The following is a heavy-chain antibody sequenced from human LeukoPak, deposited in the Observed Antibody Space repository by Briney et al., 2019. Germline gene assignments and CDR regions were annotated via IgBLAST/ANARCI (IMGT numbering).Heavy chain of an antibody. J-gene: IGHJ6*02. CDR1: GFMFSSYA. Sequence: GGSLRLSCAASGFMFSSYAMNWARQAPGKGLEWVASINHNGNVNYYVDSVKGRFTISRDNAKNSLYLQMSNLRAEDTAVYFCARGGGLDVWGQGATVTVSS. CDR3: ARGGGLDV. CDR2: INHNGNVN. D-gene: IGHD3-16*01. V-gene: IGHV3-7*03.